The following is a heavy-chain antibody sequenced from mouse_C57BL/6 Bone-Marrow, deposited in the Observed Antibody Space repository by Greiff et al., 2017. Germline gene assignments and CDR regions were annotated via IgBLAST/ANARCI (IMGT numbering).Heavy chain of an antibody. V-gene: IGHV14-2*01. Sequence: VQLQQSGAELVKPGASVKLSCTASGFNIKDYYIHWVKQRTEQGLEWIGRIDPEDGETKYAPKFQDKATITADTSSNTAYLPLSSLTSEDTAVYYCTSSLMYYGTNYWGQGTTLTVTS. CDR3: TSSLMYYGTNY. CDR2: IDPEDGET. D-gene: IGHD1-1*01. J-gene: IGHJ2*01. CDR1: GFNIKDYY.